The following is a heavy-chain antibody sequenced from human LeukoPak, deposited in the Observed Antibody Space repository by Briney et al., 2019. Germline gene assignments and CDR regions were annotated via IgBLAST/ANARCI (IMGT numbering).Heavy chain of an antibody. D-gene: IGHD3-9*01. CDR2: INHSGST. V-gene: IGHV4-34*01. CDR1: GGSFSGYY. CDR3: ARPDSSYYDILTGYRTWYYFDY. Sequence: SETLSLTCAVYGGSFSGYYWSWIRQPPGKGLEWIGEINHSGSTNYNPSLKSRVTISVDTSKNQFSLKLSSVTAAGTAVYYCARPDSSYYDILTGYRTWYYFDYWGQGTLVTVSS. J-gene: IGHJ4*02.